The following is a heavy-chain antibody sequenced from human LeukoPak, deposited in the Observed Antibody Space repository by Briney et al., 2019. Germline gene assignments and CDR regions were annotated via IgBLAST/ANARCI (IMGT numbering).Heavy chain of an antibody. CDR3: ARLRDIVATAYYFDY. CDR1: GGSISSYY. V-gene: IGHV4-59*08. J-gene: IGHJ4*02. CDR2: IYYSGST. D-gene: IGHD5-12*01. Sequence: SETLSLTCTVSGGSISSYYWSWIRQPPGKGLEWIGYIYYSGSTNYNPSLKSRVTISVDTSKNQFSLKLSSVTAADTAVYYCARLRDIVATAYYFDYWGQGTLVTVSS.